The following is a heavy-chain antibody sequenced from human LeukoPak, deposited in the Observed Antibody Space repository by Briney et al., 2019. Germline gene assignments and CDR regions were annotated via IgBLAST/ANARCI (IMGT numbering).Heavy chain of an antibody. D-gene: IGHD2-2*01. CDR1: GGSFSGYY. CDR2: INHSGST. V-gene: IGHV4-34*01. CDR3: ARASGIVVVPATPSNFDY. Sequence: PSETLSLTCAVYGGSFSGYYWSWIRQPPGKGLEWIGEINHSGSTNYNPSLKSRVTISVDTSKNQFSLKLSSVTAADTAVYYCARASGIVVVPATPSNFDYWGQGTLVTVSS. J-gene: IGHJ4*02.